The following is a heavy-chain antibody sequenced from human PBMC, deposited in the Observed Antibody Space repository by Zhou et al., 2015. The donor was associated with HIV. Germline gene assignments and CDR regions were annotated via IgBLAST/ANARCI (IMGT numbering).Heavy chain of an antibody. CDR2: IIPIFGTA. Sequence: QIQLVQSGAEVKKPGSSVKVSCKASGGTFSTYAISWVRQAPGQGLEWMGGIIPIFGTANYAQKFQGRVTITADESTSTAYMELSSLRSEDTALYYCARELGRGGAAAIFDYWGQGTLVTVSS. CDR3: ARELGRGGAAAIFDY. D-gene: IGHD6-13*01. V-gene: IGHV1-69*01. CDR1: GGTFSTYA. J-gene: IGHJ4*02.